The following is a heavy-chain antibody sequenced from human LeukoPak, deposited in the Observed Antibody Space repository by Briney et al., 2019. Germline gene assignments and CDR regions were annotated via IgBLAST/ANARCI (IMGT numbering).Heavy chain of an antibody. V-gene: IGHV1-18*01. CDR2: ISAYNGDT. Sequence: GASVKVSCKASGYTFSSYGISWVRQAPGQGLEWMGWISAYNGDTNYAQKFQGRVTMTRDTSISTAYMELSRLRSDDTAVYYCAREVEYSSSSEFDYWGQGTLVTVSS. CDR1: GYTFSSYG. J-gene: IGHJ4*02. CDR3: AREVEYSSSSEFDY. D-gene: IGHD6-6*01.